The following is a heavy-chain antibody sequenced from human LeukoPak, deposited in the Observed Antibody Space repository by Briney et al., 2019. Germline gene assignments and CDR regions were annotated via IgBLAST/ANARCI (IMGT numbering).Heavy chain of an antibody. CDR1: GFTFSSSE. CDR3: AKRGVVIRVILVGFHKEAYYFDS. J-gene: IGHJ4*02. D-gene: IGHD3-22*01. CDR2: ISRSGSTI. V-gene: IGHV3-48*03. Sequence: EGSLRLSCAASGFTFSSSEMNWVRQAPGKGLEWVSYISRSGSTINYADSVKGRFTISIDHPKNTLYLQMNSLRAEDTAVYFCAKRGVVIRVILVGFHKEAYYFDSWGQGALVTVSS.